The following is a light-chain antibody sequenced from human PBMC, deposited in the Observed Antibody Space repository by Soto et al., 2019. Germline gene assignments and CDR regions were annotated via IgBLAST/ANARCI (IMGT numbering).Light chain of an antibody. Sequence: EIVMTQSPATLSVSPGERATLSCRASQSVSSNLAWYQQKPGQAPRLLIYGASTRATGIPARFSGSGSGTEFTLTISSLQSADFAVYYCQKYNNWPFTFGPGTKVDIK. J-gene: IGKJ3*01. V-gene: IGKV3-15*01. CDR1: QSVSSN. CDR3: QKYNNWPFT. CDR2: GAS.